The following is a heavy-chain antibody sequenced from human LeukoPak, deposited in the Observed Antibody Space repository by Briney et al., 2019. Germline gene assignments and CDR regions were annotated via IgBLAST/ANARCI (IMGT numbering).Heavy chain of an antibody. J-gene: IGHJ5*02. Sequence: ASVTVSCKASGYTFTGYYMHWVRQAPGQGLEWMGWINPNSGGTNYAQKFQGRVTMTRDTSISTAYMELSRLRSDDTAVYYCAGATSPYNWFDPWGQGTLVTVSS. V-gene: IGHV1-2*02. CDR1: GYTFTGYY. CDR3: AGATSPYNWFDP. D-gene: IGHD1/OR15-1a*01. CDR2: INPNSGGT.